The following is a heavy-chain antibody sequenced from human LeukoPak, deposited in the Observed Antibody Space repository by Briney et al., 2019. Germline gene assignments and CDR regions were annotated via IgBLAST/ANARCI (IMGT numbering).Heavy chain of an antibody. V-gene: IGHV1-3*04. J-gene: IGHJ5*02. CDR1: GYIFTGYF. CDR2: INTGNGNT. D-gene: IGHD5-18*01. Sequence: GASVKVSCKASGYIFTGYFMHWMRQAPGQRLEWMGWINTGNGNTKYSQKFQGRVTIIRDTSASTAYMELSSLRSEDTAVYYCARDRYTYGYVPPPNWFDPWGQGTLVTVSS. CDR3: ARDRYTYGYVPPPNWFDP.